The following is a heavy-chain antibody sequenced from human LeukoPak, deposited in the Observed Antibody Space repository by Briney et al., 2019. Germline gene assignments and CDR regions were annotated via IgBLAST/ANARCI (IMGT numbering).Heavy chain of an antibody. V-gene: IGHV3-73*01. Sequence: GGSLRLSCAASGFTFSGSAVHWVRQAPGKGLEWVGRIRSKTHSYATAYAASVKGRFTISRDDSKTTAYLQTNSLKTEDTAVYYCTTLTADWGQGTLVTVSS. CDR1: GFTFSGSA. CDR3: TTLTAD. CDR2: IRSKTHSYAT. J-gene: IGHJ4*02.